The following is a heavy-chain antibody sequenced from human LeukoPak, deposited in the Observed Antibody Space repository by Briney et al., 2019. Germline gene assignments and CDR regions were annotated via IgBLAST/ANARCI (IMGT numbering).Heavy chain of an antibody. CDR1: GFTFSSYW. Sequence: PGGSLRLSCAASGFTFSSYWMHWVRPAPGKGLVWVSRINSDGSSTSYADSVKGRFTISRDNAKTTLYLQMNSLRAEDTAVYYCARDGTSELESRPPDVWGQGTTVTVSS. V-gene: IGHV3-74*01. CDR3: ARDGTSELESRPPDV. D-gene: IGHD1-1*01. CDR2: INSDGSST. J-gene: IGHJ6*02.